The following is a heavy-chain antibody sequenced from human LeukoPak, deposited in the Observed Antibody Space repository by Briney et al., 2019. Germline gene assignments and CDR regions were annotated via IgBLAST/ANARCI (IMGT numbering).Heavy chain of an antibody. CDR2: ISPTGSTT. V-gene: IGHV3-74*01. CDR3: ARSSYSSSSSV. CDR1: GFSFSGHW. D-gene: IGHD6-6*01. Sequence: GGSLRLSCTASGFSFSGHWMHWARQLPGKGLVWVSRISPTGSTTSYADSVKGRFTVSRDNAKNSLYLQINSLRAEDTAVYYCARSSYSSSSSVWGQGTMVTVSS. J-gene: IGHJ3*01.